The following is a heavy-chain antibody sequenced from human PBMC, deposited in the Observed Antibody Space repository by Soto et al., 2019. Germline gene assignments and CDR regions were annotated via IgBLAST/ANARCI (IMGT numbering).Heavy chain of an antibody. CDR2: ISAYNGIT. V-gene: IGHV1-18*01. Sequence: QVQLVQSGAEVKKPGASVKVSCKASGYTFTSYGISWVRQAPGQGLEWMGWISAYNGITNYAQKLQGRVTMTTDTSMNKAYMELRSLRAYDTAVYDCARDRRNGYGSGPYYMDVWGKGTTVTFSS. D-gene: IGHD3-10*01. J-gene: IGHJ6*03. CDR1: GYTFTSYG. CDR3: ARDRRNGYGSGPYYMDV.